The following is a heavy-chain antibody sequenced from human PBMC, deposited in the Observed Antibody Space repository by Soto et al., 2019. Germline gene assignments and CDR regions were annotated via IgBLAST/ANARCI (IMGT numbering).Heavy chain of an antibody. CDR1: GGSISSYY. CDR3: ARDASGWSGSMDV. V-gene: IGHV4-59*01. Sequence: SETLSLTCTVSGGSISSYYWSWIRQPPGKGLEWIGYIYYSGSTNYNPSLKSRVTISVDTSKNQFSLKLSSVTAADTAVYYCARDASGWSGSMDVWGQGTTVTVSS. D-gene: IGHD3-3*01. J-gene: IGHJ6*02. CDR2: IYYSGST.